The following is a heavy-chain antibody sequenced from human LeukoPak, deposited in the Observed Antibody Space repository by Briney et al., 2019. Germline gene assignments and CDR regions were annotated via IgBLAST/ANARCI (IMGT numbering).Heavy chain of an antibody. CDR3: ARENMERGNSWLPAASVDY. V-gene: IGHV3-23*01. D-gene: IGHD2-2*01. CDR2: ISGSGENT. CDR1: GLTFSSYA. Sequence: PGGSLRLSCAASGLTFSSYAMSWVRQAPGKGLEWVSGISGSGENTYYADSVKGRFTISRDNSKNTLYLQMNSLRAEDTAVYYCARENMERGNSWLPAASVDYWGQGTLVTVSS. J-gene: IGHJ4*02.